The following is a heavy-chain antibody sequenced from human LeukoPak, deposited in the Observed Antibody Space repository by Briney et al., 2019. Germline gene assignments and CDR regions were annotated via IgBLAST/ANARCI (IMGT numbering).Heavy chain of an antibody. CDR2: IYPGDSDT. CDR3: ARQKEQLVRDWFDP. J-gene: IGHJ5*02. CDR1: GYSFTSYW. D-gene: IGHD6-13*01. V-gene: IGHV5-51*01. Sequence: GETLKISCKGSGYSFTSYWIGWVRQMPGKGLEWMGIIYPGDSDTRYSPSFQGQVTISADKSISTAYLQWSSLKASDTSMYYCARQKEQLVRDWFDPWGQGTLVTVSS.